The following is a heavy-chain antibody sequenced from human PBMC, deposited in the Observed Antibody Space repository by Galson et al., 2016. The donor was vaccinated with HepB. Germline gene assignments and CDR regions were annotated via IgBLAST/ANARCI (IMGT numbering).Heavy chain of an antibody. CDR1: GGSINSSSYY. J-gene: IGHJ4*02. D-gene: IGHD6-6*01. CDR2: IYYSGST. V-gene: IGHV4-30-4*08. Sequence: TLSLTCTVSGGSINSSSYYWGWIRQPPGKGLEWLGYIYYSGSTYYNPSLKSRVSFSVDTSKNQFSLRLRSVTAADTAVYFCARGGSSSAFDFWGRGTLVTVSS. CDR3: ARGGSSSAFDF.